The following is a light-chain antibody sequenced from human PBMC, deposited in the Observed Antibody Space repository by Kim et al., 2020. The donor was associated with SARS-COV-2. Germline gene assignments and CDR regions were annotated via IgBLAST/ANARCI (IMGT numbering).Light chain of an antibody. V-gene: IGLV3-1*01. Sequence: SYELTQPPSVSVSPGQTANITCSGDNLGDKYVCWYQQKSGQSPVLFIYQDTKRPSEIPERFSCSNSGNTATLTISGTQAMDEADYYCQAWDSATLIFGGGTQLTVL. CDR3: QAWDSATLI. CDR1: NLGDKY. CDR2: QDT. J-gene: IGLJ2*01.